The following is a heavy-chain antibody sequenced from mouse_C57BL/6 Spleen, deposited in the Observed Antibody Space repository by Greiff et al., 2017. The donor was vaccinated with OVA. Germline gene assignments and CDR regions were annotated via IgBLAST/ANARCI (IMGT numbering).Heavy chain of an antibody. D-gene: IGHD4-1*01. CDR1: GFTFRSYA. J-gene: IGHJ4*01. CDR3: TRDGTNWALYAMDY. V-gene: IGHV5-9-1*02. CDR2: ISSGGDYI. Sequence: EVKLVESGEGLVKPGGSLKLSCAASGFTFRSYAMSWVRQTPEKRLEWVAYISSGGDYIYYADTVKGRFTISRDNARNTLYLQMSSLKSEDTAMYYCTRDGTNWALYAMDYWGQGTSVTVSS.